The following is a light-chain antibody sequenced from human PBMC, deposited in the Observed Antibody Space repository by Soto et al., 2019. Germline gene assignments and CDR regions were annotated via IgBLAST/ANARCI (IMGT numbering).Light chain of an antibody. V-gene: IGKV1-39*01. CDR1: QSISNY. J-gene: IGKJ2*01. CDR3: QQSYSMPRT. CDR2: AAS. Sequence: DIQMTQSPSSLSASVGDRVTITCRASQSISNYLNWYEHKAGKAPKLLIYAASSLQSGVPSRFSGSGSGTEFTLTISSLHREDFATYYCQQSYSMPRTFGQGTKLEI.